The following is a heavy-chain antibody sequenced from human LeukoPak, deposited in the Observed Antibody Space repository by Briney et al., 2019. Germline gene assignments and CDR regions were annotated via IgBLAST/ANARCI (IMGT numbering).Heavy chain of an antibody. J-gene: IGHJ4*02. CDR3: ARVGVGGSCDV. V-gene: IGHV3-21*01. D-gene: IGHD6-13*01. CDR2: ISSSSSYI. Sequence: GGSLRLSCAASGFTFSSYSMNWVRQAPGKGLEWVSSISSSSSYIYYADSVKGRFTISRDNAKNSLYLQMNSLRAEETGVYYCARVGVGGSCDVWGKGNLLPVSS. CDR1: GFTFSSYS.